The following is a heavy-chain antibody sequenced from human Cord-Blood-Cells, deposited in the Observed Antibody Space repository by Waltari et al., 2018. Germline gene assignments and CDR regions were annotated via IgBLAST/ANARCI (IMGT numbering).Heavy chain of an antibody. CDR3: AGVRGYCSSTSCYNLDAFDI. J-gene: IGHJ3*02. V-gene: IGHV1-2*02. CDR1: GYTFTGYY. Sequence: QVQLVQSGAEVKKPGASVKVSCKASGYTFTGYYMHWVRQAPGQGLEWMGWINPNSGGTNYAQKFQGRVTMTRDTSISTAYMELSRLRSDDTAVYYCAGVRGYCSSTSCYNLDAFDIWGQGTMVTVSS. CDR2: INPNSGGT. D-gene: IGHD2-2*02.